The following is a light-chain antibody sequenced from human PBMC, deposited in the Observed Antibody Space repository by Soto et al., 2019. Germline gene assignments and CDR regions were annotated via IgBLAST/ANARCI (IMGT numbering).Light chain of an antibody. CDR2: KAS. CDR1: QTINSW. V-gene: IGKV1-5*03. CDR3: QQYDSIPYT. J-gene: IGKJ2*01. Sequence: DIQMTQSPSILSASVRDRATITCRASQTINSWLAWYQQRPGKAPRLLIYKASTLESGVPSRFSGSGSGTEFTLTISTLQPDDFATYYCQQYDSIPYTFGQGTKLDIK.